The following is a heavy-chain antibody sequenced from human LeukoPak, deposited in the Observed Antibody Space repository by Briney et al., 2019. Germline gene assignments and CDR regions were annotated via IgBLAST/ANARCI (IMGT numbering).Heavy chain of an antibody. Sequence: PGGSLRLSCAASGFTFSSYAMHWVRQAPGKGLEWVAVISYDGSNKYYADSVKGRFTISRDNSKNTLYLQMNSLRAEDAAVYYCAKNWVYVWGSYRPQELGYYFDYWGQGTLVTVSS. J-gene: IGHJ4*02. CDR3: AKNWVYVWGSYRPQELGYYFDY. V-gene: IGHV3-30*04. CDR1: GFTFSSYA. CDR2: ISYDGSNK. D-gene: IGHD3-16*02.